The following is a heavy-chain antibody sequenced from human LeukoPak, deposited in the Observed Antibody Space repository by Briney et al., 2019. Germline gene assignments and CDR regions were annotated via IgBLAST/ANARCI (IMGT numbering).Heavy chain of an antibody. J-gene: IGHJ4*02. CDR3: AKDGQYSSGWYYFDY. CDR1: GFTFDNYG. D-gene: IGHD6-19*01. V-gene: IGHV3-9*01. Sequence: GGSLRLSCAASGFTFDNYGMSWVRPAPGKGLEWGSGISWNSGSIGYADSVKGRFTISRDNAKNSLYLQMNSLRAEDTALYYCAKDGQYSSGWYYFDYWGQGTLVTVSS. CDR2: ISWNSGSI.